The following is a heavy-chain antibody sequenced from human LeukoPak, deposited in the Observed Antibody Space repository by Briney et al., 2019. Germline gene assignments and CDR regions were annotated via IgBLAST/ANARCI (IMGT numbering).Heavy chain of an antibody. CDR3: ASAVTTVDY. D-gene: IGHD4-17*01. CDR1: GFTFSSYS. Sequence: QPGGSLRLSCAASGFTFSSYSMNWVRQAPGKGLEWVSYISSSSSTIYYADSVKGRFTISRDNAKNSLYPQMNSLRAEDTAVYYCASAVTTVDYWGQGTLVTVSS. V-gene: IGHV3-48*01. CDR2: ISSSSSTI. J-gene: IGHJ4*02.